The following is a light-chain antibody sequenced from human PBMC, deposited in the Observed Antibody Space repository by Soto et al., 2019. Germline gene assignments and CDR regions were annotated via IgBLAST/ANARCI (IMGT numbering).Light chain of an antibody. V-gene: IGLV2-23*02. CDR3: CSFAGSSTSYV. CDR1: SNDVGSYNL. J-gene: IGLJ1*01. CDR2: EVS. Sequence: QSVLTQPASVSGSPGQSITISCTGTSNDVGSYNLVSWYQQHPGKAPKLMIYEVSKRPSGVSNRFSGSKSGNTASLTISGLQAEDEADYYCCSFAGSSTSYVFGNGTKVTVL.